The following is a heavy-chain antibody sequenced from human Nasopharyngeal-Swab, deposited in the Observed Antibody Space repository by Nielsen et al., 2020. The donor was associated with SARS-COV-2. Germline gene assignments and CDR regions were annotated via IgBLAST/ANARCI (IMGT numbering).Heavy chain of an antibody. CDR1: GGSISSYY. Sequence: SETLSLTCTVSGGSISSYYCSWIRQPPGKGLEWIGYIYYSGSTNYNPSLKSRVTISVDTSKNQLSLKLSSVTAADTAVHYCARMTVVVVAATPAFDIWGQGTMVTVSS. D-gene: IGHD2-15*01. V-gene: IGHV4-59*01. J-gene: IGHJ3*02. CDR2: IYYSGST. CDR3: ARMTVVVVAATPAFDI.